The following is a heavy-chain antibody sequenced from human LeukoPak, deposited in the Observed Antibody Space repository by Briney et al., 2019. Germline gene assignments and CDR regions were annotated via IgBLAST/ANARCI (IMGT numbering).Heavy chain of an antibody. CDR2: INPSGGST. CDR1: GYTFTSYY. CDR3: ARGAVVPAYYYYMDV. D-gene: IGHD2-2*01. J-gene: IGHJ6*03. Sequence: GASVKVSCKASGYTFTSYYMHWVRQAPGQGLEWMGIINPSGGSTSYAQKFQGRVTMTRDTSTSTVYMELSSLRSEDTAVYYCARGAVVPAYYYYMDVWGKGTTVTVSS. V-gene: IGHV1-46*01.